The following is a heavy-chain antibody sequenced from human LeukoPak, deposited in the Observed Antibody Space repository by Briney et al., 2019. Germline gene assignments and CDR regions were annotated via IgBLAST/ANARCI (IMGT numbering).Heavy chain of an antibody. CDR1: GFTFSSYW. CDR2: INSDGSSI. Sequence: QPGGSLRLSCAASGFTFSSYWMHWVRQAPGKGLVWVSRINSDGSSISYADSVKGRFTISRDNAKNTLYLQMNSLRAEDTAVYYCAKVYGAYGWFDPWGQGTLVTVSS. J-gene: IGHJ5*02. CDR3: AKVYGAYGWFDP. D-gene: IGHD4-17*01. V-gene: IGHV3-74*01.